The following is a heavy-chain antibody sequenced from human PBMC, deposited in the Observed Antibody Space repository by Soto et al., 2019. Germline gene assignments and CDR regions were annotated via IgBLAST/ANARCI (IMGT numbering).Heavy chain of an antibody. CDR2: ISGSGGST. J-gene: IGHJ4*02. CDR1: GFTFSSYA. Sequence: EVQLLESGGGLVQPGGSLRLPCAASGFTFSSYAMSWVRQAPGKGLEWVSAISGSGGSTYYADSVKGRCTIPSDNSKNTLYLQLNSLRAEDTAVYYCAKDRRGSWRYWGQGTLVTVSS. CDR3: AKDRRGSWRY. D-gene: IGHD3-3*01. V-gene: IGHV3-23*01.